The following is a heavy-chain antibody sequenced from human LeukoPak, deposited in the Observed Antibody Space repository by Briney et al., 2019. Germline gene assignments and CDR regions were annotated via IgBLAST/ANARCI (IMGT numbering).Heavy chain of an antibody. CDR3: ARESNSVDHSGGPKY. CDR1: GFALSNYG. D-gene: IGHD5/OR15-5a*01. V-gene: IGHV3-30*02. Sequence: GGSLRLSCAASGFALSNYGMHWVRQAPGKGLEWVAFVRHHGGSEYYADSVKGRFTISRDTSKNTLFLQMKSLRVEDTAVYSCARESNSVDHSGGPKYWGVGNQVTVSS. CDR2: VRHHGGSE. J-gene: IGHJ4*02.